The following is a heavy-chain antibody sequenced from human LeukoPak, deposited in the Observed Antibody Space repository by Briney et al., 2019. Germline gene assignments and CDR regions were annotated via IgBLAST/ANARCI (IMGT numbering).Heavy chain of an antibody. D-gene: IGHD2-2*01. J-gene: IGHJ6*03. CDR1: GGTFSSYA. CDR3: ARVVVVPAAKAVPSYYYYMDV. Sequence: ASVKVSCKASGGTFSSYAISWVRQAPGQGLEWMGGIIPIFGTANYAQKFQGRVTITADESTSTAYMELSSLRSEDTAVYYCARVVVVPAAKAVPSYYYYMDVWGKGTTVTVSS. V-gene: IGHV1-69*13. CDR2: IIPIFGTA.